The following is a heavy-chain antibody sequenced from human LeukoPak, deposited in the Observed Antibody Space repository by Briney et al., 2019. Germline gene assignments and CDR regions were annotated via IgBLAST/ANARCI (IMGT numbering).Heavy chain of an antibody. CDR1: GFTFSSYG. Sequence: GGSLRLSCAASGFTFSSYGMHWVRQAPGKGLEWVAVIWYDGSKKYYADSVKGRFTISRDNSKNTLYLQMNSLRAEDTAAYYCATYGGNSDLDYWGQGTLVTVSS. J-gene: IGHJ4*02. D-gene: IGHD4-23*01. V-gene: IGHV3-33*01. CDR2: IWYDGSKK. CDR3: ATYGGNSDLDY.